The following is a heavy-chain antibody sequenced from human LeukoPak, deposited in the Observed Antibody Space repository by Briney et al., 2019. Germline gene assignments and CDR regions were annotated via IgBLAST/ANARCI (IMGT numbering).Heavy chain of an antibody. CDR1: GGTFSSYA. Sequence: GSSVNVSCKASGGTFSSYAISWVRQAPGQGLEWMGRIIPILGIANYAQKFQGRVTITADKSTSTAYMELSSLRSEDTAVYYCARGQPYAHVDYWGQGTLVTVSS. D-gene: IGHD1-14*01. V-gene: IGHV1-69*04. CDR2: IIPILGIA. J-gene: IGHJ4*02. CDR3: ARGQPYAHVDY.